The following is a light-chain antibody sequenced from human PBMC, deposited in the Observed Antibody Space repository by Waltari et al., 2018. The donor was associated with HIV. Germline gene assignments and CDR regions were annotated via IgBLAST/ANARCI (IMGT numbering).Light chain of an antibody. CDR2: GAS. V-gene: IGKV3-20*01. Sequence: ETVLTQSPGTLSLSPGERATLSCRASQSVSSSYLAWYQQKAGQAPRLLIYGASSRATGIPDRFSGSGSGTDFTLTISRLEPEDFAVYYCQQYGTSPLTFGGGTKVDIK. CDR3: QQYGTSPLT. CDR1: QSVSSSY. J-gene: IGKJ4*01.